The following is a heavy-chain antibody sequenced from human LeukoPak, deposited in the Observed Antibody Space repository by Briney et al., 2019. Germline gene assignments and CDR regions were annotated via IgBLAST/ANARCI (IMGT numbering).Heavy chain of an antibody. J-gene: IGHJ4*02. Sequence: PGGSLRLSCAASGLTFSSYAMSWVRQAPGKGLEWVSAIRGSGGSTYYADSVKGRFTISRDNSKNTLYLQMNSLRAEDTAVYYCAKDRIAAAGYDYWGQGTLVTVSS. CDR2: IRGSGGST. D-gene: IGHD6-13*01. CDR3: AKDRIAAAGYDY. V-gene: IGHV3-23*01. CDR1: GLTFSSYA.